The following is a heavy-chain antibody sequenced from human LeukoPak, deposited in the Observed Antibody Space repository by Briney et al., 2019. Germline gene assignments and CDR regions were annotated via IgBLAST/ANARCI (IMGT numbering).Heavy chain of an antibody. D-gene: IGHD1-26*01. CDR1: GFAFSSYA. CDR2: ISGTGGST. Sequence: GGSLRLSCAASGFAFSSYAMSWVRQAPGKGLEWVSSISGTGGSTYYADSVRGRFTISRDNSKNTLYLQMNSLRAEDTAIYYSIKGVGASGYYYMDVWGRGTTVTVSS. CDR3: IKGVGASGYYYMDV. V-gene: IGHV3-23*01. J-gene: IGHJ6*03.